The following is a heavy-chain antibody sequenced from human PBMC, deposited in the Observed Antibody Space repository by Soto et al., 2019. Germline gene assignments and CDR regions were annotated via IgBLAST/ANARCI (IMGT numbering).Heavy chain of an antibody. Sequence: EVHLVESGGGLVQPGGSLRLSCAASGFTFSGHWMSWVRQAPGKGLEWVAHIKQDGSETFYVGSVKGRFTISRDNAKNSLDLQMNSLIAEDTALYYCARDRAFCSGTNCRRGSIYYYYMDVWGNGTTVTVSS. CDR1: GFTFSGHW. D-gene: IGHD2-2*01. J-gene: IGHJ6*03. V-gene: IGHV3-7*01. CDR2: IKQDGSET. CDR3: ARDRAFCSGTNCRRGSIYYYYMDV.